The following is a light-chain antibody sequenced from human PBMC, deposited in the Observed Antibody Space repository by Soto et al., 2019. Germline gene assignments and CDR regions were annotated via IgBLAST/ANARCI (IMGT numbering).Light chain of an antibody. Sequence: SVLTPPPSASGTPGHSVTISCSGSSSNIGSNYVYWYQQLPGTAPKLLIYRNNQRPSGVPDRFSSSKSGTSASLAISGLRSEDEADYYCAAWDDSLSVLFGGGTKVTVL. CDR2: RNN. V-gene: IGLV1-47*01. CDR1: SSNIGSNY. J-gene: IGLJ2*01. CDR3: AAWDDSLSVL.